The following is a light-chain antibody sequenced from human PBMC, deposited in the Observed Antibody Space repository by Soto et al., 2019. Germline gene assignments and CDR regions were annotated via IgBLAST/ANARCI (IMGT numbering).Light chain of an antibody. CDR3: QQYDNSPPFT. Sequence: EIVLTQSPGTLPLSPGERATLSCRASQSVGNSYLAWYQQKPGQAPKLLIYAATSRATGIPDRFSGSGSGTDFTLTISRLEPEDFAVYYCQQYDNSPPFTFGQGTRLEIK. V-gene: IGKV3-20*01. J-gene: IGKJ5*01. CDR2: AAT. CDR1: QSVGNSY.